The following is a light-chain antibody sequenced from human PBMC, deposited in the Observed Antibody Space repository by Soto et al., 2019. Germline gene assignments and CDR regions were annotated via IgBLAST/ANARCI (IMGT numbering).Light chain of an antibody. V-gene: IGKV3-15*01. CDR3: QQYNNWATT. CDR2: GAS. Sequence: EIVMTQSPATLSVSPGERATLSCRASQSVSNNLAWYQQKPGQAPRLLIYGASTRATGIPARFSGSGSGTEFTLTISSLQSEDFAVYCCQQYNNWATTFGQGTRLEIK. J-gene: IGKJ5*01. CDR1: QSVSNN.